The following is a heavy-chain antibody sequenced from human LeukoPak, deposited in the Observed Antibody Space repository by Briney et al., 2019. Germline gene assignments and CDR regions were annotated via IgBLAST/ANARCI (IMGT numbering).Heavy chain of an antibody. CDR2: ISSSSSYI. J-gene: IGHJ4*02. V-gene: IGHV3-21*01. D-gene: IGHD2-15*01. CDR1: GFTFSSYS. CDR3: ATMNLGYCSGGSCYSYYFDY. Sequence: GGSLRLSCAASGFTFSSYSMSWVRQAPGKGLEWVSSISSSSSYIYYADSVKGRFTISRDNAKNSLYLQMNSLRAEDTAVYYCATMNLGYCSGGSCYSYYFDYWGQGTLVTVSS.